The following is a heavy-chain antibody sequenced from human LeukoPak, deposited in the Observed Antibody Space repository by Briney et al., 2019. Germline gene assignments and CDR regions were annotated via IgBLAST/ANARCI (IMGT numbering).Heavy chain of an antibody. CDR1: GGSISSYY. V-gene: IGHV4-59*01. Sequence: SETLSLTCTVSGGSISSYYWSWIRQPPGKGLEWIGYIYYYGSTNYNPSLKSRVTMSVDTSKAQFSLKLSSATAADTAVYYCASTYYDSLVVWGQGTLVTVSS. CDR2: IYYYGST. CDR3: ASTYYDSLVV. D-gene: IGHD3-22*01. J-gene: IGHJ4*02.